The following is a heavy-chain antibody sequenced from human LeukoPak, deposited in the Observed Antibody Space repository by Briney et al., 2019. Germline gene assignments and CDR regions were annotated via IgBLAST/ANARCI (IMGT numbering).Heavy chain of an antibody. Sequence: PSQTLSLTCTISGGSISSGDYYWSWIRQPPGKGLEWIGYIYYSGSTYYNPSLKSRVTISVDTSKNQFFLKLSSVTAADTAVYYCARDLRGSGSYYKTLDYWGLGTLVTVSS. CDR1: GGSISSGDYY. J-gene: IGHJ4*02. D-gene: IGHD3-10*01. CDR2: IYYSGST. CDR3: ARDLRGSGSYYKTLDY. V-gene: IGHV4-30-4*08.